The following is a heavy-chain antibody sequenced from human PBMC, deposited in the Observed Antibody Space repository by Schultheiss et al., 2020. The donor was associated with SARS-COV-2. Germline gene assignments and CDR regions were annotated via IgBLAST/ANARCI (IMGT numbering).Heavy chain of an antibody. D-gene: IGHD6-6*01. J-gene: IGHJ4*02. CDR1: GFTFSSYD. V-gene: IGHV3-48*04. CDR3: AREGPLVQIDY. Sequence: GESLKISCAASGFTFSSYDMHWVRQAPGKGLEWVSYISSSGSTIYYADSVKGRFTISRDNAKNSLYLQMNSLKAEDTAVYYCAREGPLVQIDYWGQGTLVTVSS. CDR2: ISSSGSTI.